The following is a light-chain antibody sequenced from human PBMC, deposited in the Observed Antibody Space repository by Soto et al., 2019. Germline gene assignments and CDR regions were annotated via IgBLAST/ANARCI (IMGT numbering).Light chain of an antibody. CDR1: QSVSNNY. J-gene: IGKJ5*01. CDR3: QQYSHSPT. V-gene: IGKV3-20*01. CDR2: AAS. Sequence: EIVLTQSPGTLSLSPGERATLSCRASQSVSNNYLAWYQQKPGQAPRRLIYAASSRATGIPDRFSGSGSGTDFTLTISRLEPGDFAVYYCQQYSHSPTFGEGTRLENK.